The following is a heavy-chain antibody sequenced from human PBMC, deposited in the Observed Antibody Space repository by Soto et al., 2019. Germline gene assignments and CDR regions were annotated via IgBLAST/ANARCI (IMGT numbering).Heavy chain of an antibody. CDR3: ARGGSAAAGYYYYMDV. Sequence: GASVKVSCKASGYTFTGYYMHWVRQAPGQGLEWMGWINPNSGGTNYAQKFQGWVTMTRDTSISTAYMELSRLRSDDTAVYYCARGGSAAAGYYYYMDVWGKGTTVTVS. CDR2: INPNSGGT. CDR1: GYTFTGYY. D-gene: IGHD6-13*01. V-gene: IGHV1-2*04. J-gene: IGHJ6*03.